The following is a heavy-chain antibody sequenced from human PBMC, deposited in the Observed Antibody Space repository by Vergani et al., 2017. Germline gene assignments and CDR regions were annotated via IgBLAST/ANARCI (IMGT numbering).Heavy chain of an antibody. Sequence: EVQLLESGGGLVQPGGSLRLSCAASGFTFSSYAMSWVRQAPGKGLEWVSAISGSGGSTYYADSVKGRFTISRDNSKNTLYLQMNSLRAEDTAVYYCARAPRGDGYNLPVYYYGMDVWGQGTTVTVSS. V-gene: IGHV3-23*01. CDR1: GFTFSSYA. CDR3: ARAPRGDGYNLPVYYYGMDV. J-gene: IGHJ6*02. D-gene: IGHD5-24*01. CDR2: ISGSGGST.